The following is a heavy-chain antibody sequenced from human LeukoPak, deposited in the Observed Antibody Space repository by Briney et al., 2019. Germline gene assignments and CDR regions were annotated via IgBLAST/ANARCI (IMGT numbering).Heavy chain of an antibody. V-gene: IGHV1-2*02. D-gene: IGHD3-10*01. Sequence: VASVEVSCKASGYTFTGYYMHWVRQAPGQGLEWMGWINPNSGGTNYAQKFQGRVTMTRDTSISTAYMELSSLRSEDTAVYYCARPRAVRGVIQFDYWGQGTLVTVSS. CDR1: GYTFTGYY. CDR3: ARPRAVRGVIQFDY. J-gene: IGHJ4*02. CDR2: INPNSGGT.